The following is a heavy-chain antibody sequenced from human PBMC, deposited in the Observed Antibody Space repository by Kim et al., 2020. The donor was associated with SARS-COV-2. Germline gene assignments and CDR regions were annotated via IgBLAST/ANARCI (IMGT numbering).Heavy chain of an antibody. CDR2: INPNSGGT. Sequence: ASVKVSCKASGYTFTGYYMHWVRQAPGQGLEWMGRINPNSGGTNYAQKFQGRVTMTRDTSISTAYMELSRLRSDDTAVYYCARAPRSYYYYGMDVWGQGTTVTVSS. J-gene: IGHJ6*02. CDR3: ARAPRSYYYYGMDV. CDR1: GYTFTGYY. V-gene: IGHV1-2*06.